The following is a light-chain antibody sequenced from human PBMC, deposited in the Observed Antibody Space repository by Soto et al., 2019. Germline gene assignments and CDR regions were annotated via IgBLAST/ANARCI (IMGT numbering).Light chain of an antibody. CDR1: QSISNW. CDR2: RAS. Sequence: DIQMTQSPSTLSASVGDRVTITCRASQSISNWLAWYQQKPGKAPNFLIYRASTLQSGVSSRFSGSGSGTEFTLTSISLQPDDFAAYSCQQYHSYPYTFGQGTKLE. J-gene: IGKJ2*01. CDR3: QQYHSYPYT. V-gene: IGKV1-5*03.